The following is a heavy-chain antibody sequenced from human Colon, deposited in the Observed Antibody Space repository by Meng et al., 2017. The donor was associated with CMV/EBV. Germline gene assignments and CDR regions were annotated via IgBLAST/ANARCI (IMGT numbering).Heavy chain of an antibody. Sequence: SETLSLTCIVSGYAISSGHYWGWIRQPPGKELEWIGSIYHSGSPFYNPSLKSRASMSFNPSKNQFSLELTSVTAADTAVYYCARISSAMPVVALDYWGQGTLVTVSS. CDR1: GYAISSGHY. D-gene: IGHD3-22*01. CDR3: ARISSAMPVVALDY. V-gene: IGHV4-38-2*02. CDR2: IYHSGSP. J-gene: IGHJ4*02.